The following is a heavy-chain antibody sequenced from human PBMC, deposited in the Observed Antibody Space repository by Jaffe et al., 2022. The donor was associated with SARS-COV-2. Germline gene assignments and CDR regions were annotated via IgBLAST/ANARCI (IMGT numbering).Heavy chain of an antibody. CDR1: GGSISSYY. V-gene: IGHV4-59*01. CDR3: AREAGGEYYDILTGWWGPGPYGMDV. CDR2: IYYSGST. J-gene: IGHJ6*02. Sequence: QVQLQESGPGLVKPSETLSLTCTVSGGSISSYYWSWIRQPPGKGLEWIGYIYYSGSTNYNPSLKSRVTISVDTSKNQFSLKLSSVTAADTAVYYCAREAGGEYYDILTGWWGPGPYGMDVWGQGTTVTVSS. D-gene: IGHD3-9*01.